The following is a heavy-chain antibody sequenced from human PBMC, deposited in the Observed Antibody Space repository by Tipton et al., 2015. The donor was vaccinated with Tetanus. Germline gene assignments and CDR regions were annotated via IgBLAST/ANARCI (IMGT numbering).Heavy chain of an antibody. J-gene: IGHJ4*02. D-gene: IGHD1-7*01. CDR1: GGSFSGYY. CDR2: ISGTGSIT. CDR3: ARGLGVAATTGFYS. V-gene: IGHV4-34*01. Sequence: TLSLTCAVFGGSFSGYYWSWIRQTPGKGLEWIGEISGTGSITKYNPSLKSRVSISIDGSKSQFSLNLTSVTAADTALYYCARGLGVAATTGFYSWGRGTLVTVSS.